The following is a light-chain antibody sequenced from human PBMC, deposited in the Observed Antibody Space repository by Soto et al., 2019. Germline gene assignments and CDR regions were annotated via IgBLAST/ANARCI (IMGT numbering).Light chain of an antibody. Sequence: QSALTQPPSASGSPGQSVTISCTGASGGVGGYNYVSCFQQHPGKAPKLMIYEVSNRPSGVSDRFSGSRSGNTASLTISGLQAEDESDYYCISYTSSSTWVFGGGTQLTVL. J-gene: IGLJ3*02. CDR2: EVS. V-gene: IGLV2-14*01. CDR1: SGGVGGYNY. CDR3: ISYTSSSTWV.